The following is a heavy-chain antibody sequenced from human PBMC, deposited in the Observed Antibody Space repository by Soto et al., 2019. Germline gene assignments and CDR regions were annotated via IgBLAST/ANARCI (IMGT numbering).Heavy chain of an antibody. D-gene: IGHD5-12*01. Sequence: SQTLSLTCAISGDSVSSNTASWNWIRQSPSRGLEWLGRTYFRSKWYNDYAVSVKSRIIINPDTSNNQFSLQLNSVTPEDTAVYFCAKGDNLGPKTGYAFDPWGQGIMVTVSS. J-gene: IGHJ5*02. V-gene: IGHV6-1*01. CDR1: GDSVSSNTAS. CDR2: TYFRSKWYN. CDR3: AKGDNLGPKTGYAFDP.